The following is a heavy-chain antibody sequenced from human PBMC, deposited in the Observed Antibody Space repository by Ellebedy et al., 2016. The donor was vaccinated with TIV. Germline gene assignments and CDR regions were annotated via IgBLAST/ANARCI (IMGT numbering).Heavy chain of an antibody. D-gene: IGHD3-22*01. CDR3: ARGSSSGYPAMFDF. J-gene: IGHJ4*02. V-gene: IGHV4-59*01. CDR1: GGSISPYY. CDR2: ISYSGST. Sequence: MPSETLSLTCTVSGGSISPYYWSWIRQPPGKGLEWIGYISYSGSTNYNPSLQSRVTISVDASKNQFSLKLTSVTAADTAVYYCARGSSSGYPAMFDFWGQGTLVTVSS.